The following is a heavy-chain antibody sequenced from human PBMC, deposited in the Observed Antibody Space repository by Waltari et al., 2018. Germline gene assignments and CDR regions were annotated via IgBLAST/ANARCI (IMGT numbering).Heavy chain of an antibody. V-gene: IGHV1-8*03. CDR3: ARGPTSTTGYYYYYYMDV. D-gene: IGHD1-1*01. J-gene: IGHJ6*03. Sequence: QVQLVQSGAEVKKPGASVKVSCKASGYTFTSYDINWVRQATGHGLEWMGWMNPNSGNTGYAQKCQGRVTITRNTSISTAYMELSSLRSEDTAVYYCARGPTSTTGYYYYYYMDVWGKGTTVTVSS. CDR2: MNPNSGNT. CDR1: GYTFTSYD.